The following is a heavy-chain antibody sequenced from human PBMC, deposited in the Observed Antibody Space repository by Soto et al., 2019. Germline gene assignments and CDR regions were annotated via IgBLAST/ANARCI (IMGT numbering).Heavy chain of an antibody. D-gene: IGHD3-10*01. CDR2: IVPFFKGT. CDR3: ARDVSVNYYYSTYYYYAMDV. CDR1: GGTFSGDA. J-gene: IGHJ6*02. V-gene: IGHV1-69*01. Sequence: QVQLVQSGAEVKKPGSWVKVSCKASGGTFSGDAISWLRQAPGQGLEWMGQIVPFFKGTKYAQKFQGRVTITADDSTSTAFLDLSSLRSEDTAVYFCARDVSVNYYYSTYYYYAMDVWGQGTTVTVSS.